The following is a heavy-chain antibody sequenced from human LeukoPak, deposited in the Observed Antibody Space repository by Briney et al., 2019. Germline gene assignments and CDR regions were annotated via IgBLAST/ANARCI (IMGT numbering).Heavy chain of an antibody. CDR1: GFTFSSYA. CDR2: ISSNGGST. D-gene: IGHD1-1*01. CDR3: ARATNWNDAFDI. V-gene: IGHV3-64*01. Sequence: GGSLRLSCAASGFTFSSYAMHWVRQAPGKGLEYVSAISSNGGSTYYANSVKGRFTISRDNSKNTLYLQMGSLGAEDMAVYYCARATNWNDAFDIWGQGTMVTVSS. J-gene: IGHJ3*02.